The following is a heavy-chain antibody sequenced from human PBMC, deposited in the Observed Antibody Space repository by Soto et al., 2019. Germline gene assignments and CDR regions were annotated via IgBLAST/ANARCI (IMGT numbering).Heavy chain of an antibody. Sequence: QVQLQESGPGLVKPSETLSLTCTVSGGSISSYYWSWIRQPPGKGLEWIGYIYYSGSTNYNPSLKGRVTISVDTSKNQFSLKLSSVTAADTAVYYCAREILDTAMVLDYWGQGTLVTVSS. V-gene: IGHV4-59*12. CDR3: AREILDTAMVLDY. D-gene: IGHD5-18*01. CDR1: GGSISSYY. CDR2: IYYSGST. J-gene: IGHJ4*02.